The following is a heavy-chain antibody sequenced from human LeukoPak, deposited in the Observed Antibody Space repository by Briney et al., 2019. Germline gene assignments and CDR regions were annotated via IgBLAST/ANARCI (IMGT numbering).Heavy chain of an antibody. CDR2: INTNTGNP. Sequence: GASVKVSCKASGYTFTSYAMNWVRQAPGQGLEWMGWINTNTGNPTYAQGFTGRFVFSLDTSVSTAYLQISSLKAEDTAVYYCAREFVEPGHYYYYYMDVWGKGTTVTVSS. CDR3: AREFVEPGHYYYYYMDV. J-gene: IGHJ6*03. V-gene: IGHV7-4-1*02. D-gene: IGHD1-1*01. CDR1: GYTFTSYA.